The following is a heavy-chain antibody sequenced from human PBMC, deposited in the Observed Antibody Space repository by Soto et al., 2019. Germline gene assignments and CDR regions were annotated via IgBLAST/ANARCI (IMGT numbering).Heavy chain of an antibody. Sequence: QVQLQESCPELVKPSGTLSLTCAVSGGTISSSNWWSWVRRSPGKGLEWIGEIHHSGSTNYNPSLKSRVTISVDKSKNQFSLKLSSVTAADTAVYYCASTDYYDSSGYYSLGDWGQGTPVTVSS. D-gene: IGHD3-22*01. CDR3: ASTDYYDSSGYYSLGD. CDR1: GGTISSSNW. J-gene: IGHJ4*02. V-gene: IGHV4-4*02. CDR2: IHHSGST.